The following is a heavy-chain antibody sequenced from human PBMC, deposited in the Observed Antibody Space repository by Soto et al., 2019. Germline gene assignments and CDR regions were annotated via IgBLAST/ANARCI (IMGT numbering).Heavy chain of an antibody. CDR2: IIPIFNIP. Sequence: EASVKVSCKDSGGTLSSYAITWVRLAPGQGLEWMGGIIPIFNIPDYAQKFQGRVSITADKATSTAYMELSNLRPEDTAIYYCAKARGYGSGRNNHYYGMDVWGQGTTVTVSS. CDR3: AKARGYGSGRNNHYYGMDV. J-gene: IGHJ6*02. D-gene: IGHD3-10*01. CDR1: GGTLSSYA. V-gene: IGHV1-69*10.